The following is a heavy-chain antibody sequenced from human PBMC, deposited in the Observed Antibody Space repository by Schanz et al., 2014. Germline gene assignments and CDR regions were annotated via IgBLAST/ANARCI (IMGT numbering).Heavy chain of an antibody. Sequence: EVQLVESGGGLVKPGGSLRLSCAASGFTFSSYSMNWVRQAPGKGLEWVGRVRTKDNHYATSYGASVSGRFTISRDDSKNTAYLQMNSLRTGDTAMYYCASYDNSGPYYLNHWGRGTLVTVSS. J-gene: IGHJ5*02. CDR2: VRTKDNHYAT. V-gene: IGHV3-73*01. D-gene: IGHD4-4*01. CDR3: ASYDNSGPYYLNH. CDR1: GFTFSSYS.